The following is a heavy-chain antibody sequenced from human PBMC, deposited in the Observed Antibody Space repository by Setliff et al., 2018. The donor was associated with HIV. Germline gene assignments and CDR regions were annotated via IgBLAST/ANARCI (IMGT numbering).Heavy chain of an antibody. CDR1: GGSLSDSF. D-gene: IGHD3-10*01. V-gene: IGHV4-34*01. J-gene: IGHJ3*02. CDR3: ARGLHYHGSGSHRLGAFDI. CDR2: IDHSGST. Sequence: SSETLSLTCAVYGGSLSDSFWGWIRHPPGKGLEWIGEIDHSGSTNYNSSLESRVTISRDMSKKQFSLKMTSVTAADAAVYFCARGLHYHGSGSHRLGAFDIWGRGTLVTVSS.